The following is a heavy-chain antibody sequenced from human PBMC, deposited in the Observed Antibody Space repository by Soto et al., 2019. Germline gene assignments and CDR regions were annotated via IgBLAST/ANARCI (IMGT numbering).Heavy chain of an antibody. CDR1: GYTFSSYS. Sequence: ASVKVSCKTSGYTFSSYSTNWVRQASGQGLEWMAWISTYSGNTHYAERVQGRVTVTLDKSARTAFMEMRGLTSDDTAVYFCARDNGYYDLWGQGTLVTVSS. CDR2: ISTYSGNT. V-gene: IGHV1-18*04. CDR3: ARDNGYYDL. J-gene: IGHJ4*02.